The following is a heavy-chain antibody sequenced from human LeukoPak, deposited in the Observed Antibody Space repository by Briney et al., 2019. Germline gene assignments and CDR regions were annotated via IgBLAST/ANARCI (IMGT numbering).Heavy chain of an antibody. Sequence: SETLSLTCPVSGGSISSSSYYWGWIRQPPGKGLEWIGSIYYSGSTYYNPSLKSRVTISVDTSKNQFSLKLSSVTAADTAVYYCARDSSSWYEWYNWFDPWGQGTLVTVSS. D-gene: IGHD6-13*01. CDR3: ARDSSSWYEWYNWFDP. J-gene: IGHJ5*02. V-gene: IGHV4-39*07. CDR2: IYYSGST. CDR1: GGSISSSSYY.